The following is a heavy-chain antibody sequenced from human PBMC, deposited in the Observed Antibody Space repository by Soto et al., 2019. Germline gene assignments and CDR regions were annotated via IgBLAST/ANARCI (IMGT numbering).Heavy chain of an antibody. CDR3: ARGVAGTGWFDP. D-gene: IGHD6-19*01. CDR2: IYYSGST. CDR1: GGSISSGGYY. V-gene: IGHV4-31*03. J-gene: IGHJ5*02. Sequence: QVQLQESGPGLVKPSQTLSLTCTVSGGSISSGGYYWSWIRQHPGKGLEWIGYIYYSGSTYYNPSLKSRVTKSVDTSKNQFSLKLSSVTAADTAVYYCARGVAGTGWFDPWGQGTLVTVSS.